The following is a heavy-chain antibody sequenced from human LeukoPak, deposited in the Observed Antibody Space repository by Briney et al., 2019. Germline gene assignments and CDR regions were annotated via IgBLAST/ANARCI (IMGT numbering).Heavy chain of an antibody. J-gene: IGHJ5*02. V-gene: IGHV4-59*12. CDR3: ARDGDSSGYYYHPNWFDP. CDR1: GGSISSYY. CDR2: IYYSGST. Sequence: KPSETLSLTCTVSGGSISSYYWSWIRQPPGKGLEWIGYIYYSGSTNYNPSLKSRVTISVDTSKNQFSLKLSSVTAADTAVYYCARDGDSSGYYYHPNWFDPWGQGTLVTVSS. D-gene: IGHD3-22*01.